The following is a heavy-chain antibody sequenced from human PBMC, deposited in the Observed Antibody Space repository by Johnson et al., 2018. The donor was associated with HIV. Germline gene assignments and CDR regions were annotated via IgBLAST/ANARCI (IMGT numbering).Heavy chain of an antibody. J-gene: IGHJ3*02. CDR2: INPRPDSA. V-gene: IGHV3-20*04. Sequence: EVQLVESGGGEVRPGGSLRLSCVASGFSFDDYNMNWVRQAPGKGLEWVCGINPRPDSAACADSVKGRFTISRDNAKTSLYLQMNSLRAEDTALYYCARDRTITGNDPFDIWDQGTMVTVSS. CDR1: GFSFDDYN. CDR3: ARDRTITGNDPFDI. D-gene: IGHD1-20*01.